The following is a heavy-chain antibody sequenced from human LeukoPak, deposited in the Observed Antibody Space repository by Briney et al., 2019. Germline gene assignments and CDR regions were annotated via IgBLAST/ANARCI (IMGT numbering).Heavy chain of an antibody. Sequence: PSETLSLTCTVSGGSISSSGYYWGWIRQPPGKGLEWIASIYYSGSTYYNPSLKSRVTISVDTSKNQRSLKLSSLTAADTAVYYCARHEYSGSYYGLSWFDPWGQGTLVTVSS. V-gene: IGHV4-39*01. CDR1: GGSISSSGYY. D-gene: IGHD1-26*01. CDR3: ARHEYSGSYYGLSWFDP. J-gene: IGHJ5*02. CDR2: IYYSGST.